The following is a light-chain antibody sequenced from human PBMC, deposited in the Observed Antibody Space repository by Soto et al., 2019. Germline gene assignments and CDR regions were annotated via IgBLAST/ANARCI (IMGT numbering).Light chain of an antibody. J-gene: IGKJ4*01. Sequence: DIPMTQSPSSVSASVGDRVTITCQASQAIRHYLSWYQQKPGTAPNVLIYEASNLETGAPSPFSVSASWTDFTSTISSLQTEDIAPDYCQHYDNRPLTFGGGTMVEIK. CDR1: QAIRHY. CDR2: EAS. CDR3: QHYDNRPLT. V-gene: IGKV1-33*01.